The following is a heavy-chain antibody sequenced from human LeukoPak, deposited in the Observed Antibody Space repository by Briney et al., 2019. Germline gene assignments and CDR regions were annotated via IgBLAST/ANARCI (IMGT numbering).Heavy chain of an antibody. CDR1: GYTFTSLY. V-gene: IGHV1-46*01. J-gene: IGHJ1*01. D-gene: IGHD6-19*01. CDR3: ARDTASVWYSSGWYEYFQH. CDR2: INPSSGST. Sequence: ASVKVSCKASGYTFTSLYMHWVRQAPGQGLEWMGVINPSSGSTSNAQKFHGRVTMTRDTSTSTVYMELSSLRSEDTAVYYCARDTASVWYSSGWYEYFQHWGQGTLVTASS.